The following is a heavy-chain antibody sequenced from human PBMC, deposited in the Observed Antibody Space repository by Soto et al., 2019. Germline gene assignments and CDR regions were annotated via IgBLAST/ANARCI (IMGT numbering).Heavy chain of an antibody. J-gene: IGHJ6*02. CDR3: AREGVAPYYYYGMDV. D-gene: IGHD5-12*01. CDR2: ISTYNGDT. Sequence: GASVKVSCKASGYTFTRSGISWVRQAPGQGLEWMGWISTYNGDTNYAQTFQGRVTMTTDTSTSTVHMEVRSLRSDDTDVYYCAREGVAPYYYYGMDVWGQGTPVTVSS. CDR1: GYTFTRSG. V-gene: IGHV1-18*01.